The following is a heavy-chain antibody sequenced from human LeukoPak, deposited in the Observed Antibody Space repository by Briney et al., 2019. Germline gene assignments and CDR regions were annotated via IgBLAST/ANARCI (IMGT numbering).Heavy chain of an antibody. CDR2: INHSGST. CDR3: ARVRGPDHYDSTGYYFDY. Sequence: SETLSLTCAVYGGSFSGYYWSWIRQPPGKGLEWIGEINHSGSTNYNPSLESRVTISVDTSKNQFSLKLSSVTAADTAVYYCARVRGPDHYDSTGYYFDYWGQGTLVTVSS. J-gene: IGHJ4*02. CDR1: GGSFSGYY. D-gene: IGHD3-22*01. V-gene: IGHV4-34*01.